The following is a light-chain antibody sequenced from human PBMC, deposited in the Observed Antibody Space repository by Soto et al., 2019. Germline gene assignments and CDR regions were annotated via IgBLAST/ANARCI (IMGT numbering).Light chain of an antibody. V-gene: IGLV8-61*01. Sequence: QTVVTQEPSFSVSPGGTVTLTCGLSSDSVSTSYYPSWYQQTPGQAPRTLIYSTNTRSSGVPDRFSGSILGNKAALTITGAQADDESDYYCVLYFGSGIVLFGGGTKVTVL. CDR3: VLYFGSGIVL. J-gene: IGLJ2*01. CDR2: STN. CDR1: SDSVSTSYY.